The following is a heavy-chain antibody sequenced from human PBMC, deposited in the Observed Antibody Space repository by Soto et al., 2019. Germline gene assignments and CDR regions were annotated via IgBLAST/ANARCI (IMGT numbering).Heavy chain of an antibody. V-gene: IGHV1-18*01. CDR2: ISAYNGNT. J-gene: IGHJ2*01. Sequence: GLEWMGWISAYNGNTNYAQKLQGRVTMTTDTSTSTAYMELRSLRSDDTAVYYCARFRYSGSAGLRASSTVSAFRLNRSSDL. CDR3: ARFRYSGSAGLRASSTVSAFRLNRSSDL. D-gene: IGHD6-6*01.